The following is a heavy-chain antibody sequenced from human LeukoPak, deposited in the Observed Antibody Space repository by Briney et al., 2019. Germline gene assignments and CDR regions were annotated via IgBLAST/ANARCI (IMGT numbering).Heavy chain of an antibody. CDR3: AKDRMVYYGGNYYMDV. D-gene: IGHD4-23*01. CDR2: IPYDGSNK. Sequence: GGSLRLSCAASGFTFSSYGMHWVRQAPGKGLGWVTFIPYDGSNKYYADSVKGRFTISRDNSKNTLYLQMNSLRAEDTAVYYCAKDRMVYYGGNYYMDVWGKGTTVTVSS. CDR1: GFTFSSYG. V-gene: IGHV3-30*02. J-gene: IGHJ6*03.